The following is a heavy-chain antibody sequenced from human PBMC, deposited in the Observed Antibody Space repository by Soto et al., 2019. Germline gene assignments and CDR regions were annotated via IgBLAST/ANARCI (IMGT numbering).Heavy chain of an antibody. CDR3: AKDSPFTDAFDI. CDR2: ISSSSSYI. V-gene: IGHV3-21*01. CDR1: GFTFSSYS. J-gene: IGHJ3*02. D-gene: IGHD3-3*02. Sequence: EVQLVESGGGLVKPGGSLRLSCAASGFTFSSYSMNWVRQAPGKGLEWVSSISSSSSYIYYADSVKGRFTISRDNAKNSLYLQMNSLRAEDTAVYYCAKDSPFTDAFDIWGQGTMVTVSS.